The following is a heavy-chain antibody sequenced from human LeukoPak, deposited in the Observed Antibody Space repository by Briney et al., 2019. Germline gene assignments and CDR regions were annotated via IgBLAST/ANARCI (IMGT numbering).Heavy chain of an antibody. V-gene: IGHV1-69*05. J-gene: IGHJ5*02. Sequence: ASVKVSCKASGGTFSSYTISWVRQAPGQGLEWMGRIIPIFGTANYAQKFQGRVTITTDESTSTAYMELSSLRSEDTAVYYCARGSYSSSWSVGFDPWGQGTLVTVSS. CDR2: IIPIFGTA. D-gene: IGHD6-13*01. CDR3: ARGSYSSSWSVGFDP. CDR1: GGTFSSYT.